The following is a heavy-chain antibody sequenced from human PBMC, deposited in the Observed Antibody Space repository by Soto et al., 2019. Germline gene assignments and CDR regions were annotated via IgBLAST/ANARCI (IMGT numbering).Heavy chain of an antibody. CDR3: ATLRKVGVQADY. CDR1: GYTLTELS. J-gene: IGHJ4*02. Sequence: ASVKVSCKVSGYTLTELSMHWVRQAPGKGLEWMGGFDPEDGETIYAQKFQGRVTMTEDTSTDTAYMELSSLRSEDTAVYYCATLRKVGVQADYWGRGTLVTVSS. CDR2: FDPEDGET. V-gene: IGHV1-24*01. D-gene: IGHD3-16*01.